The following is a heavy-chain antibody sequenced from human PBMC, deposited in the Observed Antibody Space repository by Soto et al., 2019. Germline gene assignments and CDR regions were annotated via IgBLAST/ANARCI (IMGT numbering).Heavy chain of an antibody. CDR1: GFTFTSYG. J-gene: IGHJ4*02. CDR3: ARSVESKTYYFDY. CDR2: IWYDGSNR. V-gene: IGHV3-33*01. Sequence: QVQLVESGGGVVQPGRSLRLSCAASGFTFTSYGMHWVRQAPGKGLEWVAVIWYDGSNRYYADSVKGRFTISRDNSKNTLDLQMNSLRGEDTAVYYCARSVESKTYYFDYWGQGTLVTVSS.